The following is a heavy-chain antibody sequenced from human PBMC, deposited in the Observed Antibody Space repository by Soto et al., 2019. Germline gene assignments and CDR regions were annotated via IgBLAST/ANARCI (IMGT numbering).Heavy chain of an antibody. Sequence: PSETLSLTCAVSGGSISSGGYSWSWIRQPPGKGLEWIGYIYHSGSTYYNPSLKSRVTISVDRSKDQFSLKLSSVTAADTAVYYCARGGKYNWFDPWGQGTLVTVSS. CDR2: IYHSGST. J-gene: IGHJ5*02. CDR3: ARGGKYNWFDP. CDR1: GGSISSGGYS. V-gene: IGHV4-30-2*01.